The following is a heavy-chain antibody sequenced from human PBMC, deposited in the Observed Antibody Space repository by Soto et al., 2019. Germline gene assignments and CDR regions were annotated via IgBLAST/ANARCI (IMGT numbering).Heavy chain of an antibody. J-gene: IGHJ4*02. D-gene: IGHD1-26*01. CDR2: INAGNGNT. CDR3: VRDDFGLGIDY. Sequence: GASVKVSCKASGYTFTSYAMHWVRQAPGQRLEWMGWINAGNGNTKYSQKFQGRVTITRDTSASTAYMELNSLTVEDTAVYYCVRDDFGLGIDYWGLGTLVTVSS. CDR1: GYTFTSYA. V-gene: IGHV1-3*01.